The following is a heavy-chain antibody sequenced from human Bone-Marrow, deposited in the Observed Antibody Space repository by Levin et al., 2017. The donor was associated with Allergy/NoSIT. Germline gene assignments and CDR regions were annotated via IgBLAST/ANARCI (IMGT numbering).Heavy chain of an antibody. J-gene: IGHJ4*02. D-gene: IGHD6-19*01. CDR2: TYYRSKWHY. Sequence: SQTLSLTCAISGDRFSTNIGAWNWIRQSPLRGLEWLGRTYYRSKWHYEYAASVKSRITINPDTSKNQFSLQLNSVTPEDTAVYYCARDPDSTGWFGLDYWGRGTLVTVSS. V-gene: IGHV6-1*01. CDR1: GDRFSTNIGA. CDR3: ARDPDSTGWFGLDY.